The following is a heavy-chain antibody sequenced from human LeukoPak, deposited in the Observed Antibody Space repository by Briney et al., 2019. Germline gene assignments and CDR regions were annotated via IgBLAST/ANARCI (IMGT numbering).Heavy chain of an antibody. D-gene: IGHD3-9*01. CDR2: INPSGGST. CDR1: GYTFSRYY. CDR3: ARDYDILSGHQPIDY. Sequence: ASVKVSFKASGYTFSRYYMHWVRRAPGQGLEWMGIINPSGGSTSYAQKFQGRVTMTRDTSTRIVYMELSSLRSEDTAVYYCARDYDILSGHQPIDYWGQGTLVTVSS. J-gene: IGHJ4*02. V-gene: IGHV1-46*01.